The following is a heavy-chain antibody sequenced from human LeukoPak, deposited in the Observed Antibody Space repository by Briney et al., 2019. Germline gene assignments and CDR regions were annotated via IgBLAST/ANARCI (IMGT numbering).Heavy chain of an antibody. D-gene: IGHD1-26*01. CDR2: IGSAGDA. CDR3: ASGTIVGARGADN. V-gene: IGHV3-13*01. Sequence: GGSLRLSCAASGFTFSNYDMHWVRQVTGKGLDWVSTIGSAGDAYYPGSVKGRFTISRENAKKSLYLQMNGLRAGDTAVYYCASGTIVGARGADNWGQGTLVTVSS. CDR1: GFTFSNYD. J-gene: IGHJ4*02.